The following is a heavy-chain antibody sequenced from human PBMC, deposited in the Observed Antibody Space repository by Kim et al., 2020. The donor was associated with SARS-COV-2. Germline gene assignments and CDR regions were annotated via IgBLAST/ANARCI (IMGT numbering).Heavy chain of an antibody. J-gene: IGHJ4*01. D-gene: IGHD3-22*01. CDR2: ISYDGSNK. V-gene: IGHV3-30*04. Sequence: GGSLRLSCAASGFTFSSYAMHWVRQAPGKGLEWVAVISYDGSNKYYADSVKGRFTISRDNSKNTLYLQMNSLRAEDTAVYYCAREPSPYYYDSSGYLDY. CDR1: GFTFSSYA. CDR3: AREPSPYYYDSSGYLDY.